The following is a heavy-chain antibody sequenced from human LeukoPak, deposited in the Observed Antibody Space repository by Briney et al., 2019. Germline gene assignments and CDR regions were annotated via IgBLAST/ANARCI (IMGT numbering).Heavy chain of an antibody. Sequence: PGGSLRLSCAASGFTFSSYAMSWVRQAPGKGLEWVSAISGSGGSTYYADSVKGRFTISRDNSKNTLYLQMNSLRAEDTAVYYCAKSIRGLLWFGEPGFDAFDIWGQGTMVTVSS. V-gene: IGHV3-23*01. J-gene: IGHJ3*02. CDR2: ISGSGGST. D-gene: IGHD3-10*01. CDR1: GFTFSSYA. CDR3: AKSIRGLLWFGEPGFDAFDI.